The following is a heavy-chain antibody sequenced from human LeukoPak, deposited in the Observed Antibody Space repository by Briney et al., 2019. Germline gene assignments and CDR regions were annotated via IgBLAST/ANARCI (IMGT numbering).Heavy chain of an antibody. V-gene: IGHV4-59*01. CDR3: ATRIAADLWAFDI. J-gene: IGHJ3*02. Sequence: SETLSLTCTVSDGSISSYYWSWIRQPPGKGLEWIGQSYFSGSTNYNPSLKSRVTISVDTSKNQFSLKLSSVTAADTAVYYCATRIAADLWAFDIWGQGTMVTVSS. CDR1: DGSISSYY. D-gene: IGHD6-25*01. CDR2: SYFSGST.